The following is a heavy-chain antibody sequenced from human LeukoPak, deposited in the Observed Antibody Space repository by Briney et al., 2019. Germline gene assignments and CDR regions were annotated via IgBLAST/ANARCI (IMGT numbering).Heavy chain of an antibody. V-gene: IGHV1-18*04. D-gene: IGHD2-15*01. CDR2: ISAYNGNT. Sequence: ASVKVSCKASGYTFTSYGISWVRQAPGQGLEWMGWISAYNGNTSYAQKLQGRVTMTTDTSTSTAYMELRSLRSDDTAVYYCARDCSGGSCYSYYYYGMDVWGKGTTVTVSS. CDR3: ARDCSGGSCYSYYYYGMDV. J-gene: IGHJ6*04. CDR1: GYTFTSYG.